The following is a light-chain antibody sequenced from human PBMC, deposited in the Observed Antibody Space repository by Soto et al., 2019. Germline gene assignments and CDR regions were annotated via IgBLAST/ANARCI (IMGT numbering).Light chain of an antibody. CDR3: QQCGGSPT. V-gene: IGKV3-20*01. CDR2: GAS. Sequence: EIVLTQSPGTLSLSPGERATLSCRASQSVSSSYLAWYQQKPGQAPRLLIYGASSRATGIPDRFSGGGSGTDFTLTISRLEPEDFAMYYCQQCGGSPTFGQGTKVDIK. J-gene: IGKJ1*01. CDR1: QSVSSSY.